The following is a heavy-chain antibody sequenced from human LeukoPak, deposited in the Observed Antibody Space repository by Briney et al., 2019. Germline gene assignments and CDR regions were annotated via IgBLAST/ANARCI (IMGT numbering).Heavy chain of an antibody. CDR1: GGTFSSYA. CDR3: ARDVTTYYYYYMDV. D-gene: IGHD4-17*01. V-gene: IGHV1-69*05. CDR2: IIPIFGTA. Sequence: SVKLSCKASGGTFSSYAISWGRQAPGQGHEWMGRIIPIFGTANYAQKFQGRVTITTDESTSTAYMELSSLRSEDTAVYYCARDVTTYYYYYMDVWGKGTTVTVSS. J-gene: IGHJ6*03.